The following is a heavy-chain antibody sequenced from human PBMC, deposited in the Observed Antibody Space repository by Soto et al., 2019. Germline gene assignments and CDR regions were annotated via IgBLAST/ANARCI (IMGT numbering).Heavy chain of an antibody. CDR2: IYYSGST. J-gene: IGHJ5*02. D-gene: IGHD3-22*01. CDR1: GRSISSGDYY. Sequence: SETLSLTCSVSGRSISSGDYYWSWIRQPPGKGLEWIGYIYYSGSTYYNPSLKSRVTISVDTSKNQFSLKLSSVTAADTAVYYCARGESYDSSGYFDPWGQGTLVTVSS. CDR3: ARGESYDSSGYFDP. V-gene: IGHV4-30-4*01.